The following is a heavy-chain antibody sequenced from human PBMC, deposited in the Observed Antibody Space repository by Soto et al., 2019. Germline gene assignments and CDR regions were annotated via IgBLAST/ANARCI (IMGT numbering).Heavy chain of an antibody. CDR1: GYTFTDHG. J-gene: IGHJ4*02. CDR2: ISNSRGNT. CDR3: ARDRTNFLDY. V-gene: IGHV1-18*01. Sequence: VKVSCKASGYTFTDHGLSWVRLAPGQGLEWMGWISNSRGNTNYAQKFQGRLTLTTDTSTSTAYMELRSLRSDDTAVYYCARDRTNFLDYWGQGILVTVSS. D-gene: IGHD2-8*01.